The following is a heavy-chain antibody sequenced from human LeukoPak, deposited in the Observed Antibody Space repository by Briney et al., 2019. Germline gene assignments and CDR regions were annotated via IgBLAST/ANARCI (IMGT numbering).Heavy chain of an antibody. CDR1: GFTFSSYE. Sequence: PGGSLRLSCAASGFTFSSYEVNWVRQAPGKGLEWVSYISSSGSTVYYADSVKGRFTISRDNAKNSLYLQMNSLRAEDTAAYYCARGLCGGDCYSDWGQGTLVTVSS. J-gene: IGHJ4*02. CDR3: ARGLCGGDCYSD. V-gene: IGHV3-48*03. CDR2: ISSSGSTV. D-gene: IGHD2-21*02.